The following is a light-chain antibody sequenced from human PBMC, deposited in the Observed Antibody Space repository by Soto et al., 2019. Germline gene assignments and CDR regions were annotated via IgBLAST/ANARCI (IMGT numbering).Light chain of an antibody. J-gene: IGKJ2*01. CDR2: GAS. Sequence: PGERATLSCRASQSVISTYLAWYQQKPGQAPRLLIYGASSRATGIPDRFSGSGSGTDFTLSISRLEPEDFAVYYCQQSFTSPYTFGQGTKLEIK. V-gene: IGKV3-20*01. CDR3: QQSFTSPYT. CDR1: QSVISTY.